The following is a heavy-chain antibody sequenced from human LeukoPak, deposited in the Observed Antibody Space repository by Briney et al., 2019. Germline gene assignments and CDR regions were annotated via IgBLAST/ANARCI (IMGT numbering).Heavy chain of an antibody. Sequence: SETLSLTCAVYGGSFSGYYWSWIRQPPGKGLEWIGEINHSGSTNYNPSLKSRVTISVDTSKNQISLNVTSVTAADTALYYCARSRRGYTSDCWEDWGQGTLVTVSS. CDR2: INHSGST. CDR3: ARSRRGYTSDCWED. D-gene: IGHD5-18*01. V-gene: IGHV4-34*01. J-gene: IGHJ4*02. CDR1: GGSFSGYY.